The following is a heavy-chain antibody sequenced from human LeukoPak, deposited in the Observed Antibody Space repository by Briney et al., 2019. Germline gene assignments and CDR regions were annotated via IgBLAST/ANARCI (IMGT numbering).Heavy chain of an antibody. CDR3: ATAAAADGTVS. Sequence: SKTLSLTCTVSGGSISRNDYYWQWIRQPPGKGLEWIGNIYYTGGAHYSLSLKSRVTISIDTPKNQFSLRLREVTAADTAVYYCATAAAADGTVSWGQGRLVTVSS. D-gene: IGHD6-13*01. CDR1: GGSISRNDYY. V-gene: IGHV4-39*01. CDR2: IYYTGGA. J-gene: IGHJ4*02.